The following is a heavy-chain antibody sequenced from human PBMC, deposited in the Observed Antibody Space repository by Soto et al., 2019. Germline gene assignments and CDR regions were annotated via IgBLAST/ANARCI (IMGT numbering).Heavy chain of an antibody. Sequence: EVQLLESGGGSVQPGGSLRLSCAASGFTFSSYAMHWVRRPPGKGLEWVSSISGSGGTAYYADSVKGRFSISRDSLVNTLYLQKNSLRAEDTAVYYCAKGRGQNWNFDYWGQRTLVTVSP. CDR1: GFTFSSYA. J-gene: IGHJ4*02. V-gene: IGHV3-23*01. CDR2: ISGSGGTA. CDR3: AKGRGQNWNFDY. D-gene: IGHD1-1*01.